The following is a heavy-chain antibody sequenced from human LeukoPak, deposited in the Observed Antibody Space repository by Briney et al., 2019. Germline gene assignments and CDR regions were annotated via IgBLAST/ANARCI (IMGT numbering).Heavy chain of an antibody. V-gene: IGHV4-59*08. CDR1: GGSISSYY. J-gene: IGHJ6*03. CDR2: IYYSGST. D-gene: IGHD2-15*01. Sequence: SETLSLTCTVSGGSISSYYWSWIRQPPGKGLEWIGHIYYSGSTNYNPSLKSRVTISVDTSKNQFSLKLSSVTAADTAVYYCASYIVSLDYMDVWGKGTTVTVSS. CDR3: ASYIVSLDYMDV.